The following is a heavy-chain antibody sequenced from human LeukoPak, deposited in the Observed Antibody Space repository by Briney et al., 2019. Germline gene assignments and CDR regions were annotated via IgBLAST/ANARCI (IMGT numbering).Heavy chain of an antibody. D-gene: IGHD3-10*01. V-gene: IGHV3-9*01. CDR3: AKDNEGAGTYYPRYGMDL. CDR2: ITWNIGRI. J-gene: IGHJ6*02. CDR1: GFKFEDYA. Sequence: SLRLSCAASGFKFEDYAMHWVRQVPGKGLEWVSGITWNIGRIGYADSVKGRFTISRDNAKKSLQLQMDSLRAEDTALYYCAKDNEGAGTYYPRYGMDLWGQGTTVIVYS.